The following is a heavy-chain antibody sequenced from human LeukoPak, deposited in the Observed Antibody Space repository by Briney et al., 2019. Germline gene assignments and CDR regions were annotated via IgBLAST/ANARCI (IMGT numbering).Heavy chain of an antibody. V-gene: IGHV1-2*02. CDR3: AREYAAMYYYGSGRGYYFDY. CDR1: GYTFTGCY. D-gene: IGHD3-10*01. J-gene: IGHJ4*02. CDR2: INPSSDGT. Sequence: ASVKVSCKASGYTFTGCYMHLLRQAPGQGLEWVVWINPSSDGTNYAQKFQGRVTMARDTSISTAYMELSRLRSDDTAVYYCAREYAAMYYYGSGRGYYFDYWGQGTLVTVSS.